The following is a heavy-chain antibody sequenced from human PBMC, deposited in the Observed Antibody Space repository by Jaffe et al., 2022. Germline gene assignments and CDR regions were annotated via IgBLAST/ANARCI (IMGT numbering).Heavy chain of an antibody. D-gene: IGHD3-10*01. CDR2: IYYSGST. CDR1: GGSVSSGSYY. J-gene: IGHJ6*03. CDR3: ARVLIPDYGSGSYYRGRYMDV. Sequence: QVQLQESGPGLVKPSETLSLTCTVSGGSVSSGSYYWSWIRQPPGKGLEWIGYIYYSGSTNYNPSLKSRVTISVDTSKNQFSLKLSSVTAADTAVYYCARVLIPDYGSGSYYRGRYMDVWGKGTTVTVSS. V-gene: IGHV4-61*01.